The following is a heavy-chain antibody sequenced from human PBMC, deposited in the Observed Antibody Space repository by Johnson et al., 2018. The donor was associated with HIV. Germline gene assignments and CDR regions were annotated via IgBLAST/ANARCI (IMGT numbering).Heavy chain of an antibody. J-gene: IGHJ3*02. CDR2: IWHDGRDV. D-gene: IGHD3-9*01. CDR3: AKDLRVFDWFNAYDAFDI. Sequence: QVQLVESGGGVVQPGTSLRLSCAASGFTFSSYGIHWVRQAPGKGLEWVAFIWHDGRDVYYADSVKGRFTVSRDNSKNAVYLQMNSLRAEDTAVYYCAKDLRVFDWFNAYDAFDIWGQGTMVTVSS. CDR1: GFTFSSYG. V-gene: IGHV3-33*03.